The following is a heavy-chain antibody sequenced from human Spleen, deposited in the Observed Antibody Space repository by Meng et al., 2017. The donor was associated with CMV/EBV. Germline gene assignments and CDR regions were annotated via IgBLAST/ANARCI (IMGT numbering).Heavy chain of an antibody. V-gene: IGHV3-23*01. CDR2: VSGNGGST. CDR3: AKSHITILRGGFGN. Sequence: GESLKISCVASGFTFSSYAMNWVRQAAGKGLEWVSTVSGNGGSTYYADSVKGRFTISRDNSKNTLYVQMNSLRAEDTAVYYCAKSHITILRGGFGNWGQGTLVTVSS. CDR1: GFTFSSYA. J-gene: IGHJ4*02. D-gene: IGHD3-10*01.